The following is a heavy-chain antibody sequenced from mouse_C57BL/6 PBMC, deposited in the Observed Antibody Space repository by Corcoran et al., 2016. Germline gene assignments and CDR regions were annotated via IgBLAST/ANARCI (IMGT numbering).Heavy chain of an antibody. J-gene: IGHJ3*01. V-gene: IGHV9-3*01. CDR2: INTYSGVP. CDR3: ARWAYGSSVCAY. Sequence: QIQCVKAGPEQTKPGETIKISCQDSGHTLPTYGMSWVKQAPGKGLKWMGWINTYSGVPTYADDFKGRFAFSLETSASTAYLQINNLKTEDTATYFCARWAYGSSVCAYWGQGTLVTVSA. CDR1: GHTLPTYG. D-gene: IGHD1-1*01.